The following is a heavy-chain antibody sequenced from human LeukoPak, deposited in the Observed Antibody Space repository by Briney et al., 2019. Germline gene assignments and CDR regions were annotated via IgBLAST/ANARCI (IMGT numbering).Heavy chain of an antibody. V-gene: IGHV1-69*06. CDR1: GGTFSSYA. Sequence: SVKVSCKASGGTFSSYAISWVRRAPGQGLEWMGGIIPIFGTANYAQKFQGRVTITADKSTSTAYMELSSLRSEDTAVYYCARSIRSGSSSWYVSDYWGQGTLVTVSS. CDR3: ARSIRSGSSSWYVSDY. CDR2: IIPIFGTA. D-gene: IGHD6-13*01. J-gene: IGHJ4*02.